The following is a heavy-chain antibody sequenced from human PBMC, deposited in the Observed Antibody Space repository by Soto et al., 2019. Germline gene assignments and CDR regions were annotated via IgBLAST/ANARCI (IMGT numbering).Heavy chain of an antibody. CDR2: IYYSGST. J-gene: IGHJ4*02. Sequence: SETLSLTCTVSGGSISSSSYYWGWIRQPPGKGLEWIGSIYYSGSTYYNPSLKSRVTISVDTSKNQFSLKLSSVTAADTAVYYCARHGIAVAPDYWGQGTLVTVSS. CDR1: GGSISSSSYY. CDR3: ARHGIAVAPDY. D-gene: IGHD6-19*01. V-gene: IGHV4-39*01.